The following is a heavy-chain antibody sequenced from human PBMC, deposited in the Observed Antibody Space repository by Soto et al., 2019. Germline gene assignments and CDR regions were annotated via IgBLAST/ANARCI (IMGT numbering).Heavy chain of an antibody. CDR2: IKGEIDGGTR. CDR1: GFTFSNAW. J-gene: IGHJ5*02. D-gene: IGHD6-19*01. V-gene: IGHV3-15*01. Sequence: EVQLVESGGGLVKPGGSLRLSCAASGFTFSNAWMSWVRQAPGKGLEWVGRIKGEIDGGTRDYAAPLKGRFTISRDDSKNTLYLQMNSLITGDTAVYYCTTDRARSSGGSWGQGTLVTVSS. CDR3: TTDRARSSGGS.